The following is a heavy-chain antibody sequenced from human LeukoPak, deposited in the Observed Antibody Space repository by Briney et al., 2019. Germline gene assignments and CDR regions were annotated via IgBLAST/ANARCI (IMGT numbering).Heavy chain of an antibody. D-gene: IGHD1-26*01. J-gene: IGHJ3*02. Sequence: GGSLRLSCAASGFTFSSYAMHWVRQAPGKGLEWVAVISYDGSNKYYADSVKGRFTISRDNSKNTLYLQMNSLRAEDTAVYYCAKDVGATTDAFDIWGQGTMVTVSS. V-gene: IGHV3-30-3*01. CDR1: GFTFSSYA. CDR2: ISYDGSNK. CDR3: AKDVGATTDAFDI.